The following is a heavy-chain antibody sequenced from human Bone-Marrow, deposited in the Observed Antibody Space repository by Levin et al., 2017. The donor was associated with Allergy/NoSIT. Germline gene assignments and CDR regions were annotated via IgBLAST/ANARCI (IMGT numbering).Heavy chain of an antibody. CDR3: VRASYDFWSGPFDY. CDR2: VYHDGSNK. V-gene: IGHV3-33*01. Sequence: SLKISCVASGFPFRNSGMHWVRQAPGTGLEWVAVVYHDGSNKYYADSVKGRFTISRDNSNNTLHLQMNSLRAADTAVYYCVRASYDFWSGPFDYWGQGSLVTVSS. D-gene: IGHD3-3*01. CDR1: GFPFRNSG. J-gene: IGHJ4*02.